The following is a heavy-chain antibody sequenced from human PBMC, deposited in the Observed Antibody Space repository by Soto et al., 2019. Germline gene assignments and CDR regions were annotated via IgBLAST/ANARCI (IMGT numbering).Heavy chain of an antibody. CDR3: ARTVAGYFDS. V-gene: IGHV1-18*01. J-gene: IGHJ4*02. Sequence: QVQLVKSGAEVKKPGASVKVSCKASGYTFTSSGISWVRQAPGQGPEWMGWLSTYNGDTNYAQKFQGTVTMTTDTSTSTAYMDLRSLRSDDRAVYYCARTVAGYFDSWGQGTLVTVSS. D-gene: IGHD6-19*01. CDR1: GYTFTSSG. CDR2: LSTYNGDT.